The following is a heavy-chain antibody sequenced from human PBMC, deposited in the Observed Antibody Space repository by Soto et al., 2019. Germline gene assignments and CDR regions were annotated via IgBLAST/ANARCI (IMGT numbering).Heavy chain of an antibody. V-gene: IGHV4-39*01. CDR1: GGSISSSSYY. D-gene: IGHD3-9*01. Sequence: QLQLQESGPGLVKPSEALSLTCSVSGGSISSSSYYWGWVRQPPGKGLGWVGSIYYSGSTYYNPSLNSPVTLSIDKSNTPSSLKLSSLSAPDTAVFYCARLEGLASMRYYFHFWAPGTLVTVSS. J-gene: IGHJ4*02. CDR3: ARLEGLASMRYYFHF. CDR2: IYYSGST.